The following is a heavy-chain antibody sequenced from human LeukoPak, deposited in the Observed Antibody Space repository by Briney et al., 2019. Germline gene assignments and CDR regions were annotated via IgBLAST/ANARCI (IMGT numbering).Heavy chain of an antibody. J-gene: IGHJ5*02. CDR3: ASSLAVAAWFDP. CDR1: TFTFSTYW. Sequence: PGGSLRLSCASSTFTFSTYWMSWVRQAPGKGLEWVANIKRDGSGKYYVDSVKGRFTISRDNAKKSLYLQMNSLRAEDTAVYYCASSLAVAAWFDPWGQGTLVTVSS. D-gene: IGHD6-19*01. V-gene: IGHV3-7*01. CDR2: IKRDGSGK.